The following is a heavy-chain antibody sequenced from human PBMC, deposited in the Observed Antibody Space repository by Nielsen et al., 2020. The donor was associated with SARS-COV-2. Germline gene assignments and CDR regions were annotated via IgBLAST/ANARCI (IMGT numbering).Heavy chain of an antibody. Sequence: GESLKISCAASGFTFSNYEMNWVRQAPGKGLEWVANIKEDGSEKNYVDSVKGRFTISRDNAENTLYLQMNSLRAEDTAVYYRATSVGGTYYYGMDVWGQGTTVTVSS. CDR2: IKEDGSEK. CDR1: GFTFSNYE. V-gene: IGHV3-7*01. J-gene: IGHJ6*02. D-gene: IGHD1-26*01. CDR3: ATSVGGTYYYGMDV.